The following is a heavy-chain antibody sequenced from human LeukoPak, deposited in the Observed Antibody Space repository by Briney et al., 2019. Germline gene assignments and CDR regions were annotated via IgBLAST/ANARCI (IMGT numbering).Heavy chain of an antibody. V-gene: IGHV4-31*02. CDR1: GCSISSGGLY. CDR3: ARDVRGNSPLDY. CDR2: IYYSGST. J-gene: IGHJ4*02. Sequence: TPSETLSLTCTVSGCSISSGGLYWSWIRQHPGKGLEWIGYIYYSGSTYYNPSLKSRVTISVDTSKNQFSLKLSSVTAADTAVYYCARDVRGNSPLDYWGQGTLVTVSS. D-gene: IGHD4-23*01.